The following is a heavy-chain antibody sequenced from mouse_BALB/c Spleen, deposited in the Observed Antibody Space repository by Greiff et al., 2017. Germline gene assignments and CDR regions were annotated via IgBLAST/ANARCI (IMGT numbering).Heavy chain of an antibody. J-gene: IGHJ4*01. D-gene: IGHD2-10*01. V-gene: IGHV5-12-2*01. Sequence: EVQLVESGGGLVQPGGSLKLSCAASGFTFSSYTMSWVRQTPEKRLEWVAYISNGGGSTYYPDTVKGRFTISRDNAKNTLYLQMSSLKSEDTAMYYCARHAYYGNLYAMDYWGQGTSVTVSS. CDR3: ARHAYYGNLYAMDY. CDR2: ISNGGGST. CDR1: GFTFSSYT.